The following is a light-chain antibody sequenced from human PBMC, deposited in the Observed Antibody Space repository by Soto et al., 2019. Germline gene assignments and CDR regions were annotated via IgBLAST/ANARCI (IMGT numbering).Light chain of an antibody. J-gene: IGKJ4*01. V-gene: IGKV1-39*01. CDR3: QQSYSTLRT. CDR2: AAS. CDR1: QSISSY. Sequence: DIQMTQSPSSLSASVGDRVTITCRASQSISSYLNWYQQKPGKAPKLLISAASSCHSGVPPRFSGSGSGTDFTLTISSLQPEDFATYYCQQSYSTLRTFGGGTKVDIK.